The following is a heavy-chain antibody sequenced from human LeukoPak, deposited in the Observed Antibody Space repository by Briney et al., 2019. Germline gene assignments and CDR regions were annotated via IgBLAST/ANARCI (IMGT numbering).Heavy chain of an antibody. CDR3: ARDGLYSSGWSDAFDI. J-gene: IGHJ3*02. Sequence: SQTLSLTCTVSGGSISSGSYYWSWIRQPAGKGLEWIGRIYTSGSTNYNPSLKSRVTISVDTSKNQFSLKLRSVTAADTAVYYCARDGLYSSGWSDAFDIWGQGTMVSVSS. D-gene: IGHD6-19*01. V-gene: IGHV4-61*02. CDR2: IYTSGST. CDR1: GGSISSGSYY.